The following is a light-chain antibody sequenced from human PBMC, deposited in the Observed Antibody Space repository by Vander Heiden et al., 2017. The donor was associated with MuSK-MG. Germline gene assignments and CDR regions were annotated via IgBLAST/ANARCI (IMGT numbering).Light chain of an antibody. V-gene: IGLV1-40*01. CDR2: VNS. CDR1: SSNIGAGYD. J-gene: IGLJ3*02. CDR3: QSYDSSLSGSV. Sequence: QSVLPQPPSVSGAPGQRVTISYTGSSSNIGAGYDVHWYQQLPGTAPNLRIYVNSNRPSGVPDRFSGSKSGTSASLAITGLQAEDEADYYCQSYDSSLSGSVFGGGTKLNVL.